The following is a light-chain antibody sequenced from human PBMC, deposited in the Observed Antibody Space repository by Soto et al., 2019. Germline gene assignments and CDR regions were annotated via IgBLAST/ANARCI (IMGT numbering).Light chain of an antibody. Sequence: QSVLTQPPSVSATPGQKVTISCSGSGSNLGRNYVSWYQQLPGTAPKLLIYDNVYRFSGIPDRFSASKSGTSATLGITGLQTGDESDYYCGSWDNILRAYVFGTGTKVTVL. V-gene: IGLV1-51*01. CDR3: GSWDNILRAYV. J-gene: IGLJ1*01. CDR2: DNV. CDR1: GSNLGRNY.